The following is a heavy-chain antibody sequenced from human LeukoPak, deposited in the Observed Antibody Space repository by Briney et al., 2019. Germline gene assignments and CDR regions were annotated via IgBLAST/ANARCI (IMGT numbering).Heavy chain of an antibody. Sequence: GGSLRLSCVVSGFSLSSFAMSWVRQAPGKGLEWVSTVSGGGASTYYADSVKGRFTASRDDSKSMHFLQMHSLRPEDTALYFCAKRITVSAGYYLDSWGQGTLVTVSS. D-gene: IGHD2-8*01. CDR1: GFSLSSFA. CDR3: AKRITVSAGYYLDS. J-gene: IGHJ4*02. CDR2: VSGGGAST. V-gene: IGHV3-23*01.